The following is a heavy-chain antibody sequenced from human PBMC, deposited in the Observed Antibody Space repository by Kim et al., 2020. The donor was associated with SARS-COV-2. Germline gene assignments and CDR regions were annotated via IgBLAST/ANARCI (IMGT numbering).Heavy chain of an antibody. J-gene: IGHJ4*02. V-gene: IGHV3-30*03. CDR3: ARDPWLDYYFAY. Sequence: KHHADYVTCRFTISRDNSKKTLHRQMNSLRAEERAVYYCARDPWLDYYFAYWGQGTLVTVSS. D-gene: IGHD3-22*01. CDR2: K.